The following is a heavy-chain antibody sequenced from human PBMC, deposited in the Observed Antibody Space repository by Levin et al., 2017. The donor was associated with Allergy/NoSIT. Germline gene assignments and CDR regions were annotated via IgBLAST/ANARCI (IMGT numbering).Heavy chain of an antibody. CDR3: AREGYFDF. CDR1: GYTFTNYA. CDR2: INTGTGNP. V-gene: IGHV7-4-1*02. J-gene: IGHJ4*02. Sequence: GASVKVSCKASGYTFTNYAMNWLRQAPGQGLEWMGWINTGTGNPIYAPGFTGRFVISLDTSVTTAYLQINNLKADDTAMYYCAREGYFDFWGQGTLVTVSS.